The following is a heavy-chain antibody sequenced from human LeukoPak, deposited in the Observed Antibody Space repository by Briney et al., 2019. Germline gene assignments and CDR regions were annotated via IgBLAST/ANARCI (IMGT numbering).Heavy chain of an antibody. V-gene: IGHV3-20*04. J-gene: IGHJ4*02. CDR2: INWNGGST. CDR1: GLTFDDYG. CDR3: ARIKSSGNYSPFDY. Sequence: PGGSLRLSCAASGLTFDDYGMSWVRQVPGKGLEWVSGINWNGGSTGYADSVKGRFTISRDNAKNSLYLQMNSLGAEDTALYYCARIKSSGNYSPFDYWGQGALLTVSS. D-gene: IGHD1-26*01.